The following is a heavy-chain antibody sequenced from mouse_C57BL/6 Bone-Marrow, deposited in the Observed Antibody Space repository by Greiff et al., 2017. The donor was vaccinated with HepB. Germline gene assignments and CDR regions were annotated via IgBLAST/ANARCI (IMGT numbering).Heavy chain of an antibody. D-gene: IGHD1-1*01. V-gene: IGHV14-4*01. J-gene: IGHJ1*03. CDR2: IDPENGDT. Sequence: VQLQQPGAELVRPGASVKLSCTASGFNIKDDYMHWVKQRPEQGLEWIGWIDPENGDTEYASKFQGKATITADTSSNTAYLQLSSLTSEDTAVYYCTYYYGRSYWYFDVWGTGTTVTVSS. CDR3: TYYYGRSYWYFDV. CDR1: GFNIKDDY.